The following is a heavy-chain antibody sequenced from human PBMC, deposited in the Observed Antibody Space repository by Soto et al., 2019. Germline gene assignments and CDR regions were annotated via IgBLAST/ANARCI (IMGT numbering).Heavy chain of an antibody. CDR2: IYYSGST. CDR3: AIHLRTRHPYYCYGMDV. CDR1: GGSISSSSYY. V-gene: IGHV4-39*01. J-gene: IGHJ6*02. D-gene: IGHD2-2*01. Sequence: QLQLQESGPGLVKPSETLSLTCTVSGGSISSSSYYWGWIRQPPGKGLEWIGSIYYSGSTYYNPSLKSRVTISVDTSKNQFSLKLSSVTAADTTVYYCAIHLRTRHPYYCYGMDVWGQGTTVTVSS.